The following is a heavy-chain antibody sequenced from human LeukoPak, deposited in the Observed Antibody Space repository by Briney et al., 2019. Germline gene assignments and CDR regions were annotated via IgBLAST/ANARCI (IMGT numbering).Heavy chain of an antibody. V-gene: IGHV3-7*01. D-gene: IGHD6-13*01. CDR1: GFTFSNYW. Sequence: GGSLRLSCATSGFTFSNYWMSWVRQAPGKGLEWLAHIKQDGSGKYYVDSVKGRFTISRDNAKNSLYLQMNSLRAKATAVYYCARDTGSGFYHSAAAGTFDYWGQGTRVTVSS. J-gene: IGHJ4*02. CDR3: ARDTGSGFYHSAAAGTFDY. CDR2: IKQDGSGK.